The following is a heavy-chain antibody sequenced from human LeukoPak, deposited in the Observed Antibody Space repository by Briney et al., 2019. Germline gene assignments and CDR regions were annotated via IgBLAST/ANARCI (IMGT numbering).Heavy chain of an antibody. V-gene: IGHV4-59*08. CDR3: ARHQHSIAAAGSIDY. CDR1: GGSISSYY. Sequence: SETLSLTCSVSGGSISSYYWSWIRQPPGKGREWIGYIYYSGSTNYNPSLKGRVTISVDTSKNQFSLKLSSVTAADTAVYYCARHQHSIAAAGSIDYWGQGTLVTVSS. J-gene: IGHJ4*02. D-gene: IGHD6-13*01. CDR2: IYYSGST.